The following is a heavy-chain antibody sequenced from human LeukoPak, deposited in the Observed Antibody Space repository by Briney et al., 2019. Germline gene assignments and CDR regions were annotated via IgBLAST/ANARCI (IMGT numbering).Heavy chain of an antibody. D-gene: IGHD3-3*01. Sequence: GGSLRLSCAASGFTFSGHAMSWVRQAPGKGLEWVSAISESGDVTNYADSVRGRFTISRDNSKNTVHLQLNRLRAADTAVYYCVKDLWPAGNRGGYYSPFGHWGQGTLVTVSS. CDR3: VKDLWPAGNRGGYYSPFGH. J-gene: IGHJ5*02. V-gene: IGHV3-23*01. CDR2: ISESGDVT. CDR1: GFTFSGHA.